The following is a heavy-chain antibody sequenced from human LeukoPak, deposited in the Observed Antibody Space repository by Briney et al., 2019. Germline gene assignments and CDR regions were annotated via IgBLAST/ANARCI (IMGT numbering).Heavy chain of an antibody. D-gene: IGHD3-22*01. V-gene: IGHV1-46*01. Sequence: ASVKVSCKASGCTFTSYYMHWLRQPPAQGLEWMGIINPSCGSTTFAQKFQGRATMPMDMSTSTVYMELSSLRSEDTAVYYCARTMDSSGYLGSFVWGQGTMVSVSS. CDR3: ARTMDSSGYLGSFV. J-gene: IGHJ3*01. CDR2: INPSCGST. CDR1: GCTFTSYY.